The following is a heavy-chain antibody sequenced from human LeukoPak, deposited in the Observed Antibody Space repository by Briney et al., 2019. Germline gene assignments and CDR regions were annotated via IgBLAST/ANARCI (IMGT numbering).Heavy chain of an antibody. CDR1: GFTFSSYA. CDR3: ARTSPSGWDYYYYYYMDV. Sequence: GGSLRLSCAASGFTFSSYAMHWVRQAPGKGLEWVAVISYDGSNKYYADSVKGRFTISRDNSKNTLYLQMNSLRAEDTAVYYCARTSPSGWDYYYYYYMDVWGKGTTVTISS. CDR2: ISYDGSNK. J-gene: IGHJ6*03. D-gene: IGHD6-19*01. V-gene: IGHV3-30*14.